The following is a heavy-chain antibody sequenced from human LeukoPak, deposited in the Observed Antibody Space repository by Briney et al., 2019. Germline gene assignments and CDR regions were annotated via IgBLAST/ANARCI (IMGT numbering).Heavy chain of an antibody. J-gene: IGHJ5*02. CDR2: IYYSGST. CDR1: GGSISSYY. Sequence: PSETLSLTCTVSGGSISSYYWSWIRQPPGKGLEWIGYIYYSGSTNYNPSLKSRVTISVDTSKNQPSLTLSSVTAADTAVYYCARVFPSSGWFDPWGQGTLVTVSS. V-gene: IGHV4-59*01. CDR3: ARVFPSSGWFDP. D-gene: IGHD2-2*01.